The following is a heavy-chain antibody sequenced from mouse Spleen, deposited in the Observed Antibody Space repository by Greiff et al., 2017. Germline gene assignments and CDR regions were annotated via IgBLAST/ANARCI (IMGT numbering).Heavy chain of an antibody. Sequence: EVKLQESGGGLVQPGGSLKLSCAASGFTFSSYTMSWVRQTPEKRLEWVAYISNGGGSTYYPDTVKGRFTISRDNAKNTLYLQMSSLKSEDTAMYYCARHHGRYWYFDVWGAGTTVTVSS. J-gene: IGHJ1*01. CDR3: ARHHGRYWYFDV. CDR2: ISNGGGST. CDR1: GFTFSSYT. V-gene: IGHV5-12-2*01. D-gene: IGHD3-1*01.